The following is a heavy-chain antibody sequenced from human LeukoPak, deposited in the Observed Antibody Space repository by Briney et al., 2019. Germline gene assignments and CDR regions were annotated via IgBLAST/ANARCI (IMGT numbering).Heavy chain of an antibody. V-gene: IGHV3-7*01. CDR1: RFTFNNYW. D-gene: IGHD6-19*01. Sequence: PGGSLRLSCAASRFTFNNYWMTWVRRAPGKGLEWVANIREDGGEKYYVDSVKGRFTISRDNAKNSVYLQMNSLRAEDTGVYYCATLERGYAVAVDYWGQGTLVTVSS. J-gene: IGHJ4*02. CDR3: ATLERGYAVAVDY. CDR2: IREDGGEK.